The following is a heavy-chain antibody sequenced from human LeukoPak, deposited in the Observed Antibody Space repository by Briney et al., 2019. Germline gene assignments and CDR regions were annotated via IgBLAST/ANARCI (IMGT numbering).Heavy chain of an antibody. D-gene: IGHD2-15*01. J-gene: IGHJ4*02. V-gene: IGHV3-48*03. CDR3: ARDLCSGGSCYSEGFDY. Sequence: GGSLRLSCAASGFTFSSYEMNWVRQAPGMGLEWVSYISSGGNNIYYADSVKGRFTISRDNAKNSLYLQMNSLRDEDTAVYYCARDLCSGGSCYSEGFDYWGQGTLVTVSS. CDR2: ISSGGNNI. CDR1: GFTFSSYE.